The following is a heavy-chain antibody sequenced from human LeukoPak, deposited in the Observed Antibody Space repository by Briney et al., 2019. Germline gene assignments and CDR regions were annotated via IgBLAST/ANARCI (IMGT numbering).Heavy chain of an antibody. Sequence: ASVKVSCKASGGTFSSYAISWVRQAPGQGLEWMGRIIPILGIANYAQKFQGRVTITADKSTSTAYMELSSLRSEDTAVYYCATPTPKYSSGWYEDSWFDPWGQGALVTVSS. CDR3: ATPTPKYSSGWYEDSWFDP. V-gene: IGHV1-69*04. J-gene: IGHJ5*02. CDR2: IIPILGIA. D-gene: IGHD6-19*01. CDR1: GGTFSSYA.